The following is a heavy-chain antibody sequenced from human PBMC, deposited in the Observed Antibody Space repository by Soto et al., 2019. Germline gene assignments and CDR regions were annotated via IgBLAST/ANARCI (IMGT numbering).Heavy chain of an antibody. CDR3: ARGLNYYEGNAYFDY. V-gene: IGHV4-31*03. Sequence: SETLSLTCTVSGGSISSGGYYWSWIRQHPGKGLEWIGYIYYSGSTYYNPSLKSRVTISVDTSKNQFSLKLSSVTAADTAVYYCARGLNYYEGNAYFDYWGQGTLVTVSS. CDR1: GGSISSGGYY. J-gene: IGHJ4*02. D-gene: IGHD3-22*01. CDR2: IYYSGST.